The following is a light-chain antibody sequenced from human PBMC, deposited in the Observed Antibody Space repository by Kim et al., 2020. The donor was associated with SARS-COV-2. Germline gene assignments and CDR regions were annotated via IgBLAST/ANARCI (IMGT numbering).Light chain of an antibody. Sequence: SVRDRVTITCRASQDISGTWLAWYQQKPGKAPRLLIYQGSYLESGVPSRFSGSGSGTEFTLTISSLQPDDRATYYCQHCERSSWTFGQGTKVDIK. CDR3: QHCERSSWT. CDR1: QDISGTW. V-gene: IGKV1-5*03. CDR2: QGS. J-gene: IGKJ1*01.